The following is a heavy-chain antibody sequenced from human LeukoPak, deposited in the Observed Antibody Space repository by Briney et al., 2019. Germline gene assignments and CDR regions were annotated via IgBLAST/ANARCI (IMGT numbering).Heavy chain of an antibody. CDR2: IYSGGST. CDR3: ARGGSSGYDPFAY. Sequence: GGSLRLSCAASGFTVSSNYMSWVRQAPGKGLEWVSVIYSGGSTYYADSVKGRFTISRDNSKNTLYVQMNSLRAEDTAVYYCARGGSSGYDPFAYWGQGTLVTVSS. CDR1: GFTVSSNY. V-gene: IGHV3-53*01. J-gene: IGHJ4*02. D-gene: IGHD3-22*01.